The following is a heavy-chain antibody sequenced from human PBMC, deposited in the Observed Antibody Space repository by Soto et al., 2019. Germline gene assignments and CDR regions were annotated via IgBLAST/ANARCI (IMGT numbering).Heavy chain of an antibody. Sequence: GGSLSLSCEASGFTFSRVSMNWVRQVPGKGLAWVASISSASSETWYADAVKGRFIISRDNAQNSLFLQMNTLRPEDSAIYYCARVAYWGPGPQVTVS. V-gene: IGHV3-21*01. CDR3: ARVAY. CDR1: GFTFSRVS. CDR2: ISSASSET. J-gene: IGHJ4*02.